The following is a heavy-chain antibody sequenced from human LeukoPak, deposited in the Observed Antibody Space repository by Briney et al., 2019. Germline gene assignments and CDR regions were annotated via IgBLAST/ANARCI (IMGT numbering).Heavy chain of an antibody. D-gene: IGHD1-26*01. CDR1: GFTVSSNY. CDR2: IYGGGNT. CDR3: AKDKSGGWELLRDHDAFDI. V-gene: IGHV3-53*01. J-gene: IGHJ3*02. Sequence: PGGSLRLSCAASGFTVSSNYMNWVRQAPGKGLEWVSVIYGGGNTYYADSVKGRFTISRDNSKNTLYLQMNSLRAEDTALYYCAKDKSGGWELLRDHDAFDIWGQGTMVTVSS.